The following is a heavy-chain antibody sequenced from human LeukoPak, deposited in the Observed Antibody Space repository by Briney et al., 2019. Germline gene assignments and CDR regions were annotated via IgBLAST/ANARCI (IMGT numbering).Heavy chain of an antibody. D-gene: IGHD2-21*01. J-gene: IGHJ3*02. Sequence: ASVKVSCKASGYTFTSYYLHWVRQAPGQGLEWMGIINPSGGSTSYAQKFQGRVTMTRDTSTNTVYLELSSLRSEDTAVYYYARDVHIDDAFDIWGQGTMVTVSS. CDR1: GYTFTSYY. CDR2: INPSGGST. CDR3: ARDVHIDDAFDI. V-gene: IGHV1-46*01.